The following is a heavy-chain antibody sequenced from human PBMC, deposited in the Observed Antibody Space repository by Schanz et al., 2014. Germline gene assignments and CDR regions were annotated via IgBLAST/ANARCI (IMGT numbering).Heavy chain of an antibody. Sequence: EADLVESGGGLIQRGESLRLSCSASGFSFSSYSMNWVRQAPGKGLEWLSYIATSSSTRHYADSVKGRVTISRDNSKNTLYLQMNTLRAEDTAVYYCARDRGYCSGGSCLTFDYWGQGTLVTVSS. CDR3: ARDRGYCSGGSCLTFDY. J-gene: IGHJ4*02. D-gene: IGHD2-15*01. V-gene: IGHV3-48*01. CDR1: GFSFSSYS. CDR2: IATSSSTR.